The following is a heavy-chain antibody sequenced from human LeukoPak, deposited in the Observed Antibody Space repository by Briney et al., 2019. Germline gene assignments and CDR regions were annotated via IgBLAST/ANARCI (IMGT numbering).Heavy chain of an antibody. CDR2: INSDGSST. Sequence: GGSLRLSCAASGFTSSSYWMHWVRQAPGKGLVWVSRINSDGSSTSYADSVKGRFTISRDNAKNTLYLQMNSLRAEDTAVYYCAREINWGYYVDYWGQGTLVTVSS. CDR3: AREINWGYYVDY. V-gene: IGHV3-74*01. D-gene: IGHD7-27*01. J-gene: IGHJ4*02. CDR1: GFTSSSYW.